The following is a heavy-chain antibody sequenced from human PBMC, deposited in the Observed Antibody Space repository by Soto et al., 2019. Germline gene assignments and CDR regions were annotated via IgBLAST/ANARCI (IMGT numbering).Heavy chain of an antibody. CDR3: ARRYGGTFDY. D-gene: IGHD2-15*01. J-gene: IGHJ4*02. CDR1: GGSISSYY. CDR2: IYYSGST. Sequence: SETLSLTCTVSGGSISSYYWSWIRQPPGKGLEWIGYIYYSGSTNYNPSLKSRVTISVDTSKNQFSLKLSSVTAADAAVYYCARRYGGTFDYWGQGTLVTVSS. V-gene: IGHV4-59*08.